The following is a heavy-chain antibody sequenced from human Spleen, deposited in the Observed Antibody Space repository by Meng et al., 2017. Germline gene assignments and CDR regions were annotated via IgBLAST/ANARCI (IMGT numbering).Heavy chain of an antibody. J-gene: IGHJ4*02. CDR3: ARATAAGFDY. CDR1: GESLSGYY. Sequence: QVQLQQWGAGLLKPSETLSLTCAVYGESLSGYYWSWIRQPPGKGLEWIGEINHGGSTNYNPSLKSRVTISVDTSKNHFSLNLTSVTAADTAVYYCARATAAGFDYWGQGTLVTVSS. V-gene: IGHV4-34*01. D-gene: IGHD6-13*01. CDR2: INHGGST.